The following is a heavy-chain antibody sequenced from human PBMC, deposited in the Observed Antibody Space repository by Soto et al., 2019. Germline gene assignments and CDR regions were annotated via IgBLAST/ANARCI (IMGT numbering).Heavy chain of an antibody. Sequence: QVQLVQSGAEEKKPGASVKVSCKXSEXXFTNYALHWVRQAPGQRLEWMGWINAGNGNTKYSQKFQGRVTITRDTSASTAYMELSSLRXXXXXXXXXXXXXLFDYWGQGTLVTVSS. CDR3: XXXXLFDY. V-gene: IGHV1-3*05. CDR1: EXXFTNYA. J-gene: IGHJ4*02. CDR2: INAGNGNT.